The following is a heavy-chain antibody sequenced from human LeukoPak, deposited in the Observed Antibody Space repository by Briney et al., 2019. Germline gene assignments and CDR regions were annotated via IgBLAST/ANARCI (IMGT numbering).Heavy chain of an antibody. J-gene: IGHJ6*02. Sequence: PSQTLSLTCTVSGGSISSGGYYWSWIRQHPGKGLEWIGYIYYSGSTYYNPSLKSRVTISVDTSKNQFSLKLSSVTAADTAVYYCARSVEVAAAGKTDYYYGMDVWGQGTTVTVSS. CDR3: ARSVEVAAAGKTDYYYGMDV. CDR2: IYYSGST. CDR1: GGSISSGGYY. V-gene: IGHV4-31*03. D-gene: IGHD6-13*01.